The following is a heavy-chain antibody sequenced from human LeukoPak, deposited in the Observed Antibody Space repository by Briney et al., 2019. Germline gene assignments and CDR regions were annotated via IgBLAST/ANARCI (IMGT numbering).Heavy chain of an antibody. J-gene: IGHJ5*02. Sequence: PSETLSLTCTVSGGSISSYYWSWIRQPPAKGLAWIGYIYYSGSTNYNPSLKSRVTISVDTSKNQFSLKLSSVTAADTAVYYCARESRLLWFGELLSWFDPWGQGTLVTVSS. CDR2: IYYSGST. V-gene: IGHV4-59*01. CDR3: ARESRLLWFGELLSWFDP. D-gene: IGHD3-10*01. CDR1: GGSISSYY.